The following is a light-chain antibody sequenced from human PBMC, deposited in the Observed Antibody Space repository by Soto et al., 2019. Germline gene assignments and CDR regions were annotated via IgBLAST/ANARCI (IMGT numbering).Light chain of an antibody. CDR3: CSLEGSNALVV. V-gene: IGLV2-23*01. CDR1: KNNLGSYDL. Sequence: QSVLTQPASVSGSPGQSITVSCTGTKNNLGSYDLVSWYQKYPDKAPTLLIYEATKRPSGISDRFSGYKSGFTASLTISGLRAEDEADYYCCSLEGSNALVVFGGGTQLTVL. CDR2: EAT. J-gene: IGLJ2*01.